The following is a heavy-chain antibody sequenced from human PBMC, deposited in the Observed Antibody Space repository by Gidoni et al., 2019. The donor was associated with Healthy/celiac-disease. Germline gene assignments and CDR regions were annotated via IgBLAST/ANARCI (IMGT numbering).Heavy chain of an antibody. D-gene: IGHD2-21*02. CDR3: TTDAAIVVVTASRVYMDV. CDR2: IKSKTDGGTT. CDR1: GFTFRKAW. V-gene: IGHV3-15*01. Sequence: EVQLVASGGGLVKPGGSLGLSCAASGFTFRKAWIRWVRQAPGKGLEWFGRIKSKTDGGTTDYAAPVKGRFTISRDDSKNTLYLQMNSLKTEDTAVYYCTTDAAIVVVTASRVYMDVWGKGTTVTVSS. J-gene: IGHJ6*03.